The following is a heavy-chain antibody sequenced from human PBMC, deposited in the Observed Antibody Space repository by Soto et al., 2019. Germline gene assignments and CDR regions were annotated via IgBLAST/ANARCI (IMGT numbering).Heavy chain of an antibody. CDR2: ISAYNGNT. CDR3: ARDKASIAVAADNWFDP. Sequence: QVQLVQSGAEVKKPGASVKVSCKASGYTFTSYGISWVRQAPGQGLEWMGWISAYNGNTNYAQKLQGRVTMTTDTCTSTGYVELRSLSSDDTAVYYCARDKASIAVAADNWFDPWGQGTLVTVSS. J-gene: IGHJ5*02. CDR1: GYTFTSYG. V-gene: IGHV1-18*01. D-gene: IGHD6-19*01.